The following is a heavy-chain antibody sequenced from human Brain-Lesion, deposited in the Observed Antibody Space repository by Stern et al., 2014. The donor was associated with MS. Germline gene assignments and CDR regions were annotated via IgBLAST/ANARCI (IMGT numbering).Heavy chain of an antibody. Sequence: VQLVESGPGLVKPSETLSLTCTVSTDSMSSYYWSWIRQPAGKGLEWIGRIYTSGDTNYNPSLKSRFPLSIDTSKKQFPLKLRSVTAADTAVYYCARATAVPGTTWFGPWGQGTLVTVSS. CDR2: IYTSGDT. CDR1: TDSMSSYY. V-gene: IGHV4-4*07. J-gene: IGHJ5*02. D-gene: IGHD5-24*01. CDR3: ARATAVPGTTWFGP.